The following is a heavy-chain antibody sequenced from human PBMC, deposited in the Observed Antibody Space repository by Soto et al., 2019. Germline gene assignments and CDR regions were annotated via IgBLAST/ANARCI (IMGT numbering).Heavy chain of an antibody. Sequence: GASVKVSCKASGYTLTNYAIAWVRQAPGQGLEWMGWISGYNGNTNNAQKLQGRVTMTTDTSTSTAYMELRSLRSDDTAVYYCARSGFYGSGSRPYYFDFWGQGILVTVSS. CDR3: ARSGFYGSGSRPYYFDF. J-gene: IGHJ4*02. D-gene: IGHD3-10*01. CDR2: ISGYNGNT. V-gene: IGHV1-18*01. CDR1: GYTLTNYA.